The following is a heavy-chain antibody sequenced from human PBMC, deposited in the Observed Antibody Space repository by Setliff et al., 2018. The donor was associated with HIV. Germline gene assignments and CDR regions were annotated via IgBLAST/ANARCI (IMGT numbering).Heavy chain of an antibody. CDR2: IYYSGIT. Sequence: SETLSLTCTVSGASVSSGGHYWSWIRQHPEKGLEWIGYIYYSGITNYNPSLKSRVTISIDTSKNQFSLKLSSVTAADTAVYSCASATPFVVVPAAPNYYYYMDVWGKGTTVTVSS. D-gene: IGHD2-2*01. V-gene: IGHV4-61*08. CDR1: GASVSSGGHY. CDR3: ASATPFVVVPAAPNYYYYMDV. J-gene: IGHJ6*03.